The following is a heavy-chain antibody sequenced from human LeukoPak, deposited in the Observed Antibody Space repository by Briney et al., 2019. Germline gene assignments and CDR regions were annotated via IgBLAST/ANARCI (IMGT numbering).Heavy chain of an antibody. Sequence: ASVKVSCKASGYTFTSYYMHWVRQAPGQGLEWMGWINPNSGGTNYAQKFQGRVTMTRDTSISTAYMELSRLRSDDTAVYYCARGSGWFSNDAFDIWGQGTMVTVSS. V-gene: IGHV1-2*02. CDR2: INPNSGGT. CDR3: ARGSGWFSNDAFDI. CDR1: GYTFTSYY. J-gene: IGHJ3*02. D-gene: IGHD6-19*01.